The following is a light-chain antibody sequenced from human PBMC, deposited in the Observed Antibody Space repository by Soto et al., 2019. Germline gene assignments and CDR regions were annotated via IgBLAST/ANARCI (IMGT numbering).Light chain of an antibody. CDR1: SSNIGALYD. J-gene: IGLJ3*02. V-gene: IGLV1-40*01. CDR2: SNT. Sequence: QSALTQPPSVSGAPGQRVTISCTGSSSNIGALYDVHWYQQLPGTAPNLLIYSNTNRPSGVPDRFSGSKSGTSASLAITGLQADDEAEYYCQSYDSSLSGWVFGGGTKLTVL. CDR3: QSYDSSLSGWV.